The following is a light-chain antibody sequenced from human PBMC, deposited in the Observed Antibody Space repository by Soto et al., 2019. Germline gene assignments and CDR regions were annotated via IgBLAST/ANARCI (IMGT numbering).Light chain of an antibody. CDR1: SSNIGSNI. CDR3: ETWDDSLTGVV. Sequence: QPVLTQPPSAPGTPGKRVTISCSGSSSNIGSNIVNCYQQLPGTAPKLLIYSRNQRPSGVPDRFSASKSGTSASLAISGLQSEYEADYYCETWDDSLTGVVFGGGTKLTVL. J-gene: IGLJ3*02. CDR2: SRN. V-gene: IGLV1-44*01.